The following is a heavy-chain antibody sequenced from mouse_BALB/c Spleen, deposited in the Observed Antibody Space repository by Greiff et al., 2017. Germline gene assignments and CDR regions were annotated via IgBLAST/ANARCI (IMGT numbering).Heavy chain of an antibody. CDR1: GFSLTSYG. D-gene: IGHD2-4*01. Sequence: QVQLKESGPGLVQPSQSLSITCTVSGFSLTSYGVHWVRQSPGKGLEWLGVIWSGGSTDYNAAFISRLSISKDNSKSQVFFKMNSLQANDTAIYYCARSSTMIIYYAMDYWGQGTSVTVSS. CDR3: ARSSTMIIYYAMDY. V-gene: IGHV2-2*02. CDR2: IWSGGST. J-gene: IGHJ4*01.